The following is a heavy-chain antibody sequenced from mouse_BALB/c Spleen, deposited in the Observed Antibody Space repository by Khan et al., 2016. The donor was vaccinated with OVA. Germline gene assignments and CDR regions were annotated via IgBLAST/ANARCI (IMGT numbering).Heavy chain of an antibody. Sequence: EVELVESGGGLVQPGGSRKLSCAASGFTFSNFGMHWVRQAPEKGLEWVAFISSGSSTIYYADTVKGRFIISRDNPKNTLFLQMTSLRSEDTAMYYCARDCYVNFDYWGQGTTLTVSS. CDR1: GFTFSNFG. J-gene: IGHJ2*01. CDR2: ISSGSSTI. D-gene: IGHD1-1*01. V-gene: IGHV5-17*02. CDR3: ARDCYVNFDY.